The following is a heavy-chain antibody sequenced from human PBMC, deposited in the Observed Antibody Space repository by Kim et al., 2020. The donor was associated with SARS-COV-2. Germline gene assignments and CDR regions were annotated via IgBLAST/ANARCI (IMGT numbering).Heavy chain of an antibody. V-gene: IGHV3-33*01. D-gene: IGHD1-26*01. Sequence: GGSLRLSCAASGFTFSSYGMHWVRQAPGKGLEWVAVIWNDGSNKYYADTVKGRFTISRDNSKNTLYLQMNSLRAEATAVYYCARDLLVGATSYGMDVWGQGTTVTVSS. CDR1: GFTFSSYG. J-gene: IGHJ6*02. CDR2: IWNDGSNK. CDR3: ARDLLVGATSYGMDV.